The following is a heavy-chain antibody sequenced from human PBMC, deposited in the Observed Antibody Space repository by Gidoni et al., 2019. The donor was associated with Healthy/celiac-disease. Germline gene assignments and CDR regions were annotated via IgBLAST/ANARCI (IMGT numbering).Heavy chain of an antibody. CDR3: ARDPMDQLRPFDY. CDR1: VGSISSGDYY. Sequence: QVQLQESGPGLVKPSPTLSLTCTVSVGSISSGDYYWRWIRQPPGKGLEWIGYIYYSGSTYYNPTLKSRVTISVDTYKNQFSMKLSSVTAADTAVYYCARDPMDQLRPFDYWGQGTLVTVSS. V-gene: IGHV4-30-4*01. CDR2: IYYSGST. D-gene: IGHD2-2*01. J-gene: IGHJ4*02.